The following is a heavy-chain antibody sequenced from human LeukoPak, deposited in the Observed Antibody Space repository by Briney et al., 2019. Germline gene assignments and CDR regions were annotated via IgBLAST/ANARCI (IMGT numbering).Heavy chain of an antibody. J-gene: IGHJ4*02. V-gene: IGHV3-7*01. D-gene: IGHD2-21*02. CDR2: IKQDGSKK. CDR1: GFMFNNFQ. Sequence: GGSLRLSCAASGFMFNNFQMNWVRQAPGKGLEWVANIKQDGSKKYYVDSVKGRFTISRDNAKNSLFLQMNRLRAEDTAVYYCARDVGDLWGQGTLVTVSS. CDR3: ARDVGDL.